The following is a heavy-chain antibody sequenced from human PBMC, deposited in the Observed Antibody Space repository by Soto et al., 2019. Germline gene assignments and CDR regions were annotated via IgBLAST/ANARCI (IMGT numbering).Heavy chain of an antibody. D-gene: IGHD2-8*02. CDR2: IIPTSGTT. Sequence: SVKVSCKASGGIFRSYGINWVRQAPGLGLEWMGAIIPTSGTTNHAQKFQGRVAITADESTDTVYMELRRLRSEDTAVYLCARERSCNCFCVTGGYGLDVWGQGTPVTVSS. V-gene: IGHV1-69*13. CDR1: GGIFRSYG. J-gene: IGHJ6*02. CDR3: ARERSCNCFCVTGGYGLDV.